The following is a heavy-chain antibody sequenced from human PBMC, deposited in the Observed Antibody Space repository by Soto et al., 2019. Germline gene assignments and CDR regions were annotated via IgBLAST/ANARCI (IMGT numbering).Heavy chain of an antibody. CDR2: IDSDGTDT. Sequence: PGWSLRLSCESSVFTFYTYAMIWVRQAPGKGLEWVTAIDSDGTDTYYADFVKGRFTVSRDNSKNTLYLQMRSLTAEDTALYYCAKGRLAVGSDWFDSWGPGTLVTVSS. CDR1: VFTFYTYA. V-gene: IGHV3-23*05. J-gene: IGHJ5*01. D-gene: IGHD1-26*01. CDR3: AKGRLAVGSDWFDS.